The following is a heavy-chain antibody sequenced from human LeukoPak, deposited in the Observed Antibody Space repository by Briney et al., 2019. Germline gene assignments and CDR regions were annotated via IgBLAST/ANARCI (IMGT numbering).Heavy chain of an antibody. V-gene: IGHV3-48*04. D-gene: IGHD3-10*02. CDR3: AELGITMIGGV. J-gene: IGHJ6*04. Sequence: GGSLRLSCAASGFSFSDYSLNWVRQAPGKGLEWVSYISSSGSTIYYADSVKGRFTISRDNAKNSLYLQMNSLRAEDTAVYYCAELGITMIGGVWGKGTTVTISS. CDR1: GFSFSDYS. CDR2: ISSSGSTI.